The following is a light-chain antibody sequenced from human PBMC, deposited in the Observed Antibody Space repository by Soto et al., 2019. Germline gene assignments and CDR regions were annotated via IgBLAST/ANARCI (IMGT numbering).Light chain of an antibody. V-gene: IGKV3-15*01. CDR3: QQYHTWTIT. Sequence: EIVLTQSPGTLSLSPGKRAALSCRGSQTVRKKYLAWYQKKPGQAPRLLISGASAGATGIPARLSGSGYGTEFTITISSLKYEDCEIYYCQQYHTWTITFGGGTKVDIK. J-gene: IGKJ4*01. CDR1: QTVRKKY. CDR2: GAS.